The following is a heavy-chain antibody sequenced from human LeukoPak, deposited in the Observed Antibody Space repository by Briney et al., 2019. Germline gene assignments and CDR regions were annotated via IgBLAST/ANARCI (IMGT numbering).Heavy chain of an antibody. J-gene: IGHJ4*02. V-gene: IGHV3-21*01. CDR1: GFTFSSYS. D-gene: IGHD5-12*01. CDR3: ARALRGYSGYDLDY. CDR2: ISSSSSYI. Sequence: TGGSLRLSCAASGFTFSSYSMNWVRQAPGKGLEWVSSISSSSSYIYYADSVKGRFTISRDNAKNSLYLQMNSLRAEDTAVYYCARALRGYSGYDLDYWGQGTLVTVSS.